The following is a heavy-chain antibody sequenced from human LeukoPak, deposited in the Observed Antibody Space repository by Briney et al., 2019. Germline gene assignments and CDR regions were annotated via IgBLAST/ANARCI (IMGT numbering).Heavy chain of an antibody. D-gene: IGHD4-11*01. Sequence: SETLSLTCTVSGYSISNGYNWGWVRQPPGKGLQCIGSISHTGSTYYNPSLESRVTISLDTSNNQFSLELSSVTAADTAVYYCARTYINFSNYFDPWGQGSLVTVSS. J-gene: IGHJ5*02. V-gene: IGHV4-38-2*02. CDR2: ISHTGST. CDR1: GYSISNGYN. CDR3: ARTYINFSNYFDP.